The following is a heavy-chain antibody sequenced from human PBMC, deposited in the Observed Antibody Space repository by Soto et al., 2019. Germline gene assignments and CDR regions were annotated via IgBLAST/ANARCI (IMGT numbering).Heavy chain of an antibody. D-gene: IGHD2-2*01. Sequence: GSLRLSCAAPGFTFSSYAMSWVRQAPGKGLEWVSAISGSGGSTYYADSVKGRFTISRDNSKNTLYLQMNSLRAEDTAVYYCAKPLSSTSFLGYFDYWGQGTLVTVSS. CDR3: AKPLSSTSFLGYFDY. J-gene: IGHJ4*02. V-gene: IGHV3-23*01. CDR1: GFTFSSYA. CDR2: ISGSGGST.